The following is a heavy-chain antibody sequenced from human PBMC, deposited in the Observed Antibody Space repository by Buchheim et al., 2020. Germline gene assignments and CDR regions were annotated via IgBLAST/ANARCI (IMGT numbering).Heavy chain of an antibody. CDR2: IIPIFGPA. Sequence: QVQLVQSGAEVKKPGSSVKVSCKASGGTFSSYAISWVRQAPGQGLEWMGGIIPIFGPANYAQKFQGRVTITADKSTGPATMELSSLRSEDTAVYYCARAEGYCSGGSCYSAHFDYWGQGTL. CDR1: GGTFSSYA. CDR3: ARAEGYCSGGSCYSAHFDY. J-gene: IGHJ4*02. V-gene: IGHV1-69*06. D-gene: IGHD2-15*01.